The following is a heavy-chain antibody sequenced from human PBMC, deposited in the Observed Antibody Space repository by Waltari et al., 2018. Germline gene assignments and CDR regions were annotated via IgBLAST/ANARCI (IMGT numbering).Heavy chain of an antibody. CDR3: TRSRYCSTTSCQVDWFDP. J-gene: IGHJ5*02. CDR2: INGDGGST. V-gene: IGHV3-74*01. Sequence: EVQLVESGGGLVQPGGSLRLSCAASGFTFSNYWMHWVRQAPGKGLVWVSRINGDGGSTSYADSVKGRFTISRDNAYNTLYLQMNSLRAEDTAVYCCTRSRYCSTTSCQVDWFDPWGQGTLVTVSS. D-gene: IGHD2-2*01. CDR1: GFTFSNYW.